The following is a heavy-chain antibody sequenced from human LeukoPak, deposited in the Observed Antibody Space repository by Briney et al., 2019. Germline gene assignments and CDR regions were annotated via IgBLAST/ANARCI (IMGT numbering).Heavy chain of an antibody. Sequence: PSQTLSLTCTVSGGSLSSSDHYWGWIRQPPGKGLEWIAYIYYSGSTYYNPSLKSRVSISVDTSKNQFSLKLSSVTAADTAVYYCARGDGSSWSFKIWGQGTLVTVSS. D-gene: IGHD6-13*01. V-gene: IGHV4-30-4*01. CDR2: IYYSGST. CDR1: GGSLSSSDHY. J-gene: IGHJ4*02. CDR3: ARGDGSSWSFKI.